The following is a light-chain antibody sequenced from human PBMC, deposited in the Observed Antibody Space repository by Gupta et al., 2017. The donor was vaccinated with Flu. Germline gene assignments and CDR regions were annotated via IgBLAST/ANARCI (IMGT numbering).Light chain of an antibody. J-gene: IGLJ3*02. CDR2: VNS. Sequence: QSVLTQPPSVSGAPGQRVTISCTGSSSNIGAGYDVHWYQQLPGTAPKLLIYVNSNRPSGVPDRFSGSKSGTSASLAIPGLQAEDEADYYCQSYDSSLSGVFGGGTKLTVL. CDR1: SSNIGAGYD. V-gene: IGLV1-40*01. CDR3: QSYDSSLSGV.